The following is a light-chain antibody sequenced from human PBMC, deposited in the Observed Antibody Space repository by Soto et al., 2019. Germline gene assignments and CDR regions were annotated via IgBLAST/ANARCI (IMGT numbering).Light chain of an antibody. CDR3: SSYAGGYNLRV. J-gene: IGLJ1*01. Sequence: QSALTQPPSASGSPGQSVTISCTGTSSDVGDYNYVSWYQQHPGRAPKLVIYEVSKRPSGVPDRFSGSKSGNTASLTVSGLQPEDEAEYYCSSYAGGYNLRVFGTGTRSPS. V-gene: IGLV2-8*01. CDR1: SSDVGDYNY. CDR2: EVS.